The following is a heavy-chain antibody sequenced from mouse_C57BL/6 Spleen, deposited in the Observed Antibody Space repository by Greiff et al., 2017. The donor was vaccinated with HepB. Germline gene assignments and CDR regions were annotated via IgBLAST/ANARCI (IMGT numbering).Heavy chain of an antibody. Sequence: QVQLQQPGAELVMPGASVKLSCKASGYTFTSYWMHWVTQRPGQGLEWIGEIDPTDSYTNYNQKFKGKSTLTVDKSSSTAYMLLSSLTSEDSAVYYCAFITTVEKYFDVWGTGTTVTVSS. CDR3: AFITTVEKYFDV. J-gene: IGHJ1*03. CDR1: GYTFTSYW. D-gene: IGHD1-1*01. V-gene: IGHV1-69*01. CDR2: IDPTDSYT.